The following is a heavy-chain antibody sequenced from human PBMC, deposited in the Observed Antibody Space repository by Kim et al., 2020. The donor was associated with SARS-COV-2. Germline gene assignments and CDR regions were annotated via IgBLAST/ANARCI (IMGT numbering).Heavy chain of an antibody. CDR1: GFTFSSYA. V-gene: IGHV3-23*01. CDR2: IDSSGGST. D-gene: IGHD6-13*01. Sequence: GGSLRLSCAASGFTFSSYAMSWVRQAPGKGLEWVSGIDSSGGSTYYANSVKGRFTISRDSSKNTLYLQMNSLRAEDTAVYYCAKERSAGIAAACNYWGQGTLVTVSS. CDR3: AKERSAGIAAACNY. J-gene: IGHJ4*02.